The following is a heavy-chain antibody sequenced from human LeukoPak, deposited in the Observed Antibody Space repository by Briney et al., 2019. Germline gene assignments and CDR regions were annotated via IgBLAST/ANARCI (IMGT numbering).Heavy chain of an antibody. D-gene: IGHD1-26*01. CDR2: IYYSGST. V-gene: IGHV4-31*03. J-gene: IGHJ4*02. CDR1: GGSISSGGYY. CDR3: ASLYSGSYLPH. Sequence: SETLSLTCTVSGGSISSGGYYWRWIRQHPGKGLEWIGYIYYSGSTYYNPSLKSRVTISVDKSKNQFSLKLSSVSAADTAVYYCASLYSGSYLPHWGQGTLVTVSS.